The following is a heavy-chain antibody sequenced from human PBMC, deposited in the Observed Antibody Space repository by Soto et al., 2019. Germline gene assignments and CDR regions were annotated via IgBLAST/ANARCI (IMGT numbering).Heavy chain of an antibody. CDR1: GFSFSDYY. J-gene: IGHJ5*02. CDR3: ARLPYPWGWFDP. Sequence: QVQLVESGGGLVKPGGSLRLSCAACGFSFSDYYMCWIRQAPGKGLEWISYISNSGRTIYYADSLKGRFTISRDNAKNSLYLQMNSLRVDDTAIYFCARLPYPWGWFDPWGQGTLVTFTS. V-gene: IGHV3-11*01. D-gene: IGHD3-16*01. CDR2: ISNSGRTI.